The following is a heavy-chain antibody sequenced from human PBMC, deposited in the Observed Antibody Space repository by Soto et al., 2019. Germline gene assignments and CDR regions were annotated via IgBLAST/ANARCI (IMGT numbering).Heavy chain of an antibody. J-gene: IGHJ6*03. CDR2: ISGSGGST. D-gene: IGHD3-9*01. Sequence: EVQLLESGGGLVQPGGSLRLSCAASGFTFSSYAMSWVRQAPGKGLEWVSAISGSGGSTYYADSVKGRFTISRDNAKNTLYLQMTSLRAEDTAVYYCAKVSGDDILTGYDYYYYYMDVWGKGTTVTVSS. V-gene: IGHV3-23*01. CDR1: GFTFSSYA. CDR3: AKVSGDDILTGYDYYYYYMDV.